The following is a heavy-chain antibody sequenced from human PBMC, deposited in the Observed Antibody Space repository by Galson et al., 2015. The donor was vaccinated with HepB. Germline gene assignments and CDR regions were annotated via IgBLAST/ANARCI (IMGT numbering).Heavy chain of an antibody. CDR1: GFTFSSYG. CDR2: IWYDGSNK. Sequence: SLRLSCAASGFTFSSYGMHWVRQAPGKGLEWVAVIWYDGSNKYYADSVKGRFTISRDNSKNTLYLQMNSLRAEDTAVYYCARDTKPHYYYYYMDVWGKGTTVTVSS. V-gene: IGHV3-33*01. D-gene: IGHD1-1*01. CDR3: ARDTKPHYYYYYMDV. J-gene: IGHJ6*03.